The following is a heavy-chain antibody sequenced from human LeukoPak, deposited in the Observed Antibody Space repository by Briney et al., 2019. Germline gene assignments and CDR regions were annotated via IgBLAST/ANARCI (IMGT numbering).Heavy chain of an antibody. V-gene: IGHV1-18*01. Sequence: ASVKVSCKASGYTFTSYGISWVRQAPGQGLEWMGWISAYNGNTNYAQKLQGRVTMTTDTSTSTAYMELRSLGSDDTAVYYCARDNVGVATICYYYYGMDVWGQGTTVTVSS. CDR2: ISAYNGNT. D-gene: IGHD5-12*01. J-gene: IGHJ6*02. CDR1: GYTFTSYG. CDR3: ARDNVGVATICYYYYGMDV.